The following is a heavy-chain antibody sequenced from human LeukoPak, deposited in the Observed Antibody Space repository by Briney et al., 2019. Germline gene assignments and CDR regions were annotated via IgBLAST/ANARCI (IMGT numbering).Heavy chain of an antibody. CDR1: GYTFTGYS. V-gene: IGHV1-2*02. CDR2: INPNSGGT. J-gene: IGHJ4*02. Sequence: ASVKVSCKASGYTFTGYSMHWVRQAPGQGLEWMGWINPNSGGTNYAQKFQGRVTMTRDTSISTAYMELSRLRSDDTAVYYCARNSDSGWCPNYWGQGTLVTVSS. CDR3: ARNSDSGWCPNY. D-gene: IGHD6-19*01.